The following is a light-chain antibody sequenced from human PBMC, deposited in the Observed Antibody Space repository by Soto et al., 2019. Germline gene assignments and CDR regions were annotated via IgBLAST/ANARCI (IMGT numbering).Light chain of an antibody. Sequence: QLVLTQSSSASASLGSSVKLTCTLSNGHSSYIIAWHQQQPGKAPRYLMKLEGSGSYNKGSGVPDRFSGSSSGADRYLTISNLQFEDEADYYCETWDSNTRVFGGGTKLTVL. CDR1: NGHSSYI. CDR2: LEGSGSY. CDR3: ETWDSNTRV. V-gene: IGLV4-60*02. J-gene: IGLJ3*02.